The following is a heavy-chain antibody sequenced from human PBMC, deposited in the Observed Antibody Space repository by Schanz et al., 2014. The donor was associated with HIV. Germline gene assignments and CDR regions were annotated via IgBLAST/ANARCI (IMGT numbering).Heavy chain of an antibody. CDR3: ARYWLMGIAALTA. Sequence: QVQLVESGGGVVQPGRSLRLSCTASGFTFSNYGMHWVRQAPGKGLEWVAVISYDGRNKYQAASVKGRFTVSRDNAKNTVYLQMKSLRVEDTAVYYCARYWLMGIAALTAWGQGTLVTVSS. CDR1: GFTFSNYG. CDR2: ISYDGRNK. V-gene: IGHV3-30*19. J-gene: IGHJ5*02. D-gene: IGHD6-25*01.